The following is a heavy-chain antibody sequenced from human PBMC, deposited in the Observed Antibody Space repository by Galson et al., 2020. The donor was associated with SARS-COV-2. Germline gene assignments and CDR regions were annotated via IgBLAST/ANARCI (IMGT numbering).Heavy chain of an antibody. Sequence: GESLKISCAASGFTFSSYDMHWVRQATGKGLEWVSAIGTAGDPYYPGSVKGRFTISRENAKNSLYLQMNSLRAGDTAVYYCARGTVTTSGWGYYYYYMDVWGKGTTVTVSS. CDR1: GFTFSSYD. D-gene: IGHD4-4*01. V-gene: IGHV3-13*05. J-gene: IGHJ6*03. CDR2: IGTAGDP. CDR3: ARGTVTTSGWGYYYYYMDV.